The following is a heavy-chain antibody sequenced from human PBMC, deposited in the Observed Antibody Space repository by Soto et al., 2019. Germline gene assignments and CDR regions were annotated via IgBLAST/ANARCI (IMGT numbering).Heavy chain of an antibody. D-gene: IGHD1-26*01. CDR3: ARIRVGAASYDP. J-gene: IGHJ5*02. V-gene: IGHV1-3*01. CDR2: INAGNGNT. Sequence: GASVKVSCEACGDSFTSHAMHLVRQAPGQRLEWMGWINAGNGNTKYSQKFQGRVTITRDTSASTAYMELSSLRSEDTAVYYCARIRVGAASYDPWGQGTLVTVSS. CDR1: GDSFTSHA.